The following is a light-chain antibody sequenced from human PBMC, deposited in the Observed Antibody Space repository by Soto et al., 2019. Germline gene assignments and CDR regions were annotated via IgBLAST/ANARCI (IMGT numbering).Light chain of an antibody. V-gene: IGKV3-11*01. CDR1: QSVGRY. CDR2: DAS. Sequence: EIVLTQSPATLSLSPGEGATLSCRASQSVGRYLAWYQQKPGQAPRLLIYDASKRAPGIAARFSGSGSGTDFTLTISSLEPEDFAGYYCQQRSDWPSTFGGGTKVQIK. J-gene: IGKJ4*01. CDR3: QQRSDWPST.